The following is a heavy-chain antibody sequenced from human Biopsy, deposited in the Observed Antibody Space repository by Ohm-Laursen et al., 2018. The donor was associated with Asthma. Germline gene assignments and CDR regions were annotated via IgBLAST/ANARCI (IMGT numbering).Heavy chain of an antibody. J-gene: IGHJ3*02. CDR3: ARTYYDFLTGQVNDAFAI. V-gene: IGHV1-3*01. D-gene: IGHD3-9*01. CDR2: INAGNGNT. CDR1: GYTFVHFA. Sequence: PSVTAFCKASGYTFVHFAVHWVSLDPGQRLECMGWINAGNGNTKYSQKFQGRVTITRDTSASTAYMELSSLRSEDTAVYDCARTYYDFLTGQVNDAFAIWSQGTMVTVSS.